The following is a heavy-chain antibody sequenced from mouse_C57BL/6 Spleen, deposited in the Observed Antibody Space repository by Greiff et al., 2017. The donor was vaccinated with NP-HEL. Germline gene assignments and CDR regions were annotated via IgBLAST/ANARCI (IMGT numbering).Heavy chain of an antibody. Sequence: QVQLQQSGPELVKPGASVKISCKASGYAFSSSWMNWVKQRPGKGLEWIGRIYPGDGDTNYNGKFKGKATLTADKSSSTAYMQLSSLTSEDSAVYFCARYDPGANAMDYWGQGTSVTVSS. CDR2: IYPGDGDT. J-gene: IGHJ4*01. CDR3: ARYDPGANAMDY. CDR1: GYAFSSSW. D-gene: IGHD2-3*01. V-gene: IGHV1-82*01.